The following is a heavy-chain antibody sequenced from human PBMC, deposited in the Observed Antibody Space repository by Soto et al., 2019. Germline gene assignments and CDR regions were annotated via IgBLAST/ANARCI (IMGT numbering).Heavy chain of an antibody. V-gene: IGHV3-33*01. CDR1: GFSLSNYG. D-gene: IGHD2-2*01. CDR2: IWHDGSIQ. Sequence: GGSLRLSCAASGFSLSNYGMHWVRQAPGKGLEWVAVIWHDGSIQQYADSVKGRFTISRDNSKNTLFLQMNSLRAEDMAMYYCATDKSSSPLENWGTGSMVSV. J-gene: IGHJ4*02. CDR3: ATDKSSSPLEN.